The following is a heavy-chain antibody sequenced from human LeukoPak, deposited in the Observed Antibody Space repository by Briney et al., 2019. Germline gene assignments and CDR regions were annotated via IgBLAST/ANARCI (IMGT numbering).Heavy chain of an antibody. Sequence: ASVKVSCKASGGIFISNAFRWVRQAPRQGREGMGGINPIFQTPRYAEKVQGRVTITADESTSTVYMELSSLTFDDTAVYYCARGYYDPSGYPHAFDVWGQGTMLTVSS. D-gene: IGHD3-22*01. CDR3: ARGYYDPSGYPHAFDV. V-gene: IGHV1-69*01. J-gene: IGHJ3*01. CDR1: GGIFISNA. CDR2: INPIFQTP.